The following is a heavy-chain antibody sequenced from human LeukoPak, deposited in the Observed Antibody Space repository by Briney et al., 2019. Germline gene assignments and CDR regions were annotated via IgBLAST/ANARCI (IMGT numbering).Heavy chain of an antibody. D-gene: IGHD1-26*01. V-gene: IGHV3-23*01. CDR2: ISNNGGYT. J-gene: IGHJ4*02. CDR3: AKAEPVWELMSLDY. Sequence: GGSLRLSCAASGFTFSSSAMSWVRQAPGKGLEWVSAISNNGGYTYYADSVQGRFTISRDNSKNTLYLQMNSLRAEDTAVYYCAKAEPVWELMSLDYWGQGTLVTVSS. CDR1: GFTFSSSA.